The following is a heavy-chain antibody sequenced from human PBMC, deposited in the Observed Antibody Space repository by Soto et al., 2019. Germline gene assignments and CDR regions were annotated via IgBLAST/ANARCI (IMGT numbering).Heavy chain of an antibody. CDR1: GGSFSGYY. Sequence: QVQLQQWGAGLLKPSETLSLTCAVYGGSFSGYYWSWIRQPPGKGLEWIGEINHSGSTNYNPSLKSRVTXAXXXSXXQFALKLSSVTAADTAVYYCARGRGIAVARRWFDPWGQGTLVTVSS. D-gene: IGHD6-19*01. CDR3: ARGRGIAVARRWFDP. CDR2: INHSGST. J-gene: IGHJ5*02. V-gene: IGHV4-34*01.